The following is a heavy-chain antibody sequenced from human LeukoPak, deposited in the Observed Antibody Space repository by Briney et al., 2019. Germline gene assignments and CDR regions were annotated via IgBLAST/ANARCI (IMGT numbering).Heavy chain of an antibody. Sequence: ASVKLSCNFSAYTLTELSMHWVRQAPGKGLEWMGGFDPEDGETIYAQKFQGRVTMTEDTSTDTAYMELSSLRSEDTAVYYCATSRIMITFGGVTDAFDIWGQGTMVTVSS. CDR2: FDPEDGET. CDR3: ATSRIMITFGGVTDAFDI. CDR1: AYTLTELS. V-gene: IGHV1-24*01. D-gene: IGHD3-16*01. J-gene: IGHJ3*02.